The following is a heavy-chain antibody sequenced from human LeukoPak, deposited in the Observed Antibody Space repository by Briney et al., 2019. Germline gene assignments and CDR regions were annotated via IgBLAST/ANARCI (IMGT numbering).Heavy chain of an antibody. D-gene: IGHD6-19*01. CDR2: IYTSGST. CDR1: GGSTSSYY. V-gene: IGHV4-4*07. J-gene: IGHJ4*02. CDR3: ARRSSGWSYYFDY. Sequence: SETLSLTCTVSGGSTSSYYWSWLRQPAGKGLEWIGRIYTSGSTNYDPSLKSRVTMSVDTSKNRFSLKLSSVTAADTAVYYCARRSSGWSYYFDYWGQGTLVTVSS.